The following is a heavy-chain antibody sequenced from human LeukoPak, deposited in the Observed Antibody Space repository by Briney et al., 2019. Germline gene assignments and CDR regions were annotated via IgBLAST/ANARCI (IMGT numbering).Heavy chain of an antibody. CDR1: GFTFSSYW. V-gene: IGHV3-7*03. CDR3: ARARGRYCSGGSCFWSDY. J-gene: IGHJ4*02. CDR2: IKQDGSEK. D-gene: IGHD2-15*01. Sequence: GGSLRLSCAASGFTFSSYWMSWFRQAQGKGLEWVANIKQDGSEKYYVDSVKGRFTISRDNAKNSLYLQMNSLRAEDTAVYYCARARGRYCSGGSCFWSDYWGQGTLVTVSS.